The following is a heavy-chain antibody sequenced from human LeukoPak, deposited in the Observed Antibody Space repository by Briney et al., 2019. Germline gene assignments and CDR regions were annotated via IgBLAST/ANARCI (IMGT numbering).Heavy chain of an antibody. D-gene: IGHD3-10*01. CDR3: ARVGSGVEVLFYDY. CDR1: GFTFGDYS. CDR2: ISSSGSTI. V-gene: IGHV3-48*04. Sequence: GGSLRLSCAASGFTFGDYSMHWVRQAPGKGLEWVSYISSSGSTIYYADSVKGRFTISRDNAKNSLYLQMNSLRAEDTAVYYCARVGSGVEVLFYDYWGQGTLVTVSS. J-gene: IGHJ4*02.